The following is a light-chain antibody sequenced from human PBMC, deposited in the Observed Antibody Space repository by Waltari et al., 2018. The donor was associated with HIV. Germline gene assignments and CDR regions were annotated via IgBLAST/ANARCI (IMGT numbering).Light chain of an antibody. Sequence: DIVMTQSPDSLAVSLGERATINCKSSQSVLYSSNNKNYLAWYQQKSGQPPKLLISLASTRESGVPDRFSGSGSGTDFTLTISSLQAEDVAVYYCQQHYDSPITFGQGTRLGIK. V-gene: IGKV4-1*01. CDR2: LAS. CDR1: QSVLYSSNNKNY. J-gene: IGKJ5*01. CDR3: QQHYDSPIT.